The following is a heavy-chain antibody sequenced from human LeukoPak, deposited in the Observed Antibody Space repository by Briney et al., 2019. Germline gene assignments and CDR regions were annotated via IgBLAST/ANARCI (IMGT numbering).Heavy chain of an antibody. Sequence: GGSLRLSCAASGFTFSSYAMSWVRQAPGKGLEWVSDISRSGGRKYYADSVKGRFTISRDNSKNTLYLKMNSLRAEDTAVYYCAKSSPRREIEEAADPAIDYWGQGTLVTVSS. CDR1: GFTFSSYA. J-gene: IGHJ4*02. D-gene: IGHD2-15*01. CDR2: ISRSGGRK. CDR3: AKSSPRREIEEAADPAIDY. V-gene: IGHV3-23*01.